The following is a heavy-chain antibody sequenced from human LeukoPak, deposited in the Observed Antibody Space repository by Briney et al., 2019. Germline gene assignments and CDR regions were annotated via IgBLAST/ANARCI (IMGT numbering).Heavy chain of an antibody. D-gene: IGHD6-19*01. CDR1: GFTFDTYE. Sequence: GGSLRLSCAASGFTFDTYEMNWFRQAPGKGLEWVSYISSNGKTIYYTDSVKGRFTISRDNARNSLYLQMNSLRSEDTSIYYCARGRGTGWTFDYWGQGTLVTVSS. V-gene: IGHV3-48*03. CDR3: ARGRGTGWTFDY. J-gene: IGHJ4*02. CDR2: ISSNGKTI.